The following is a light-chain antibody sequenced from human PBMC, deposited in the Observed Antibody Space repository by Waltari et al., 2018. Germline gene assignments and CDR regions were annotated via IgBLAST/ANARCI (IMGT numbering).Light chain of an antibody. J-gene: IGLJ3*02. CDR2: RNN. V-gene: IGLV1-47*03. Sequence: QSVLTQPPSASGTPGQRVPTSCSGSSPNIGSHYGHCYQQLPGTAPKLLIYRNNPRPSGVPDRFSGSKAGTSASLAVSGLWSEDEADYYFATWDDRLSGPGVFGGGTKLTVL. CDR3: ATWDDRLSGPGV. CDR1: SPNIGSHY.